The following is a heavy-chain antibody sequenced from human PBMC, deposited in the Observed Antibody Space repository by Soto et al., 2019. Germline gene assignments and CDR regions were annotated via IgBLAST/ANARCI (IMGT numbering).Heavy chain of an antibody. CDR3: ERTSRLKTGHLDY. D-gene: IGHD3-9*01. CDR2: IYYTGTT. Sequence: AETLCLTCAVPGYSIRTYNWWVWIRQPPGKGLEWIGYIYYTGTTYYNLSLKSRVSMSIDTATDQFSLNLGSVTAVDTAVYYCERTSRLKTGHLDYWGQGIMVTVSS. V-gene: IGHV4-28*01. J-gene: IGHJ4*02. CDR1: GYSIRTYNW.